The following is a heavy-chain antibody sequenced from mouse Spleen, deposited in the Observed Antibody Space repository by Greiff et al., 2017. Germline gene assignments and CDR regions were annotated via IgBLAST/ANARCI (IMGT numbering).Heavy chain of an antibody. Sequence: VKLVESGPGLVAPSQSLSITCTVSGFSLTSYGVHWVRQPPGKGLEWLGVIWAGGSTNYNSALMSRLSISKDNSKSQVFLKMNSLQTDDTAMYYCARDGGGTDYFDYWGQGTTLTVSS. CDR3: ARDGGGTDYFDY. D-gene: IGHD4-1*01. J-gene: IGHJ2*01. CDR2: IWAGGST. CDR1: GFSLTSYG. V-gene: IGHV2-9*02.